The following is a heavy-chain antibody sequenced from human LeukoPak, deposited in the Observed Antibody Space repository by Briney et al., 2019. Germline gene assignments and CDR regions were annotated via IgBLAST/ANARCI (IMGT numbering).Heavy chain of an antibody. CDR2: INPNSGGT. D-gene: IGHD6-19*01. J-gene: IGHJ4*02. CDR3: ARDPPYSSVARRFDY. CDR1: GYTFTGYY. Sequence: ASVKVSCKASGYTFTGYYMHWGRHTPGQRREWMGWINPNSGGTNYAQKFQGRVTMTRDTSISTAYMELSRLRSDDKAVYYCARDPPYSSVARRFDYWGQGTLVTVSS. V-gene: IGHV1-2*02.